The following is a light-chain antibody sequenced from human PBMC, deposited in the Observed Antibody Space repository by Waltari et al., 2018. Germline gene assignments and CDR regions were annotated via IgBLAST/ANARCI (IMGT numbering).Light chain of an antibody. CDR2: GAT. Sequence: QSALTQPASVSGSPGPSITPSCTGPSNDIGNAALVPWYQHRPGEAPKLLMYGATKRPSGVSNRFSGSKSGKTASLTISGLQTEDEADYYCFSFVAANSFVFGPGTKVTVL. CDR3: FSFVAANSFV. CDR1: SNDIGNAAL. J-gene: IGLJ1*01. V-gene: IGLV2-23*01.